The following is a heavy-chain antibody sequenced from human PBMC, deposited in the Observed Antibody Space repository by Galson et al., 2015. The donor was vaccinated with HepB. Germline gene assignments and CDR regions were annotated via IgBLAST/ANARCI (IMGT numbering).Heavy chain of an antibody. CDR2: IKTDGSTT. CDR1: GFTFSSYW. CDR3: ARVGLGKYYFDY. Sequence: SLRLSCAASGFTFSSYWMHWVRQAPGKGLVWVSRIKTDGSTTNYADSVKGRFTISRDNAKNTLYLQMNSLRAEDTAVYYCARVGLGKYYFDYWGQGTLVTVSS. D-gene: IGHD3-16*01. J-gene: IGHJ4*02. V-gene: IGHV3-74*01.